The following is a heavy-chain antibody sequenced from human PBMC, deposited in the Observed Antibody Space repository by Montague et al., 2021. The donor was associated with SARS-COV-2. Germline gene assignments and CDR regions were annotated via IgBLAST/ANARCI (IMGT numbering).Heavy chain of an antibody. Sequence: SETLSLTCAVSGGSIRNYYWSWIRQPPGRGLEWIAYIYDSGNVDYNPSLKSRVTILADTSKNQFSLKLSSVTAADTAVYYCAAQTDYYYYSLDVRGQGTTATVS. CDR1: GGSIRNYY. CDR3: AAQTDYYYYSLDV. J-gene: IGHJ6*02. CDR2: IYDSGNV. V-gene: IGHV4-59*01.